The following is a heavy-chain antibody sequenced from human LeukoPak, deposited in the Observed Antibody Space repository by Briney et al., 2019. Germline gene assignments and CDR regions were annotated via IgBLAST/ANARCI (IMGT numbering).Heavy chain of an antibody. J-gene: IGHJ6*02. V-gene: IGHV3-66*01. CDR1: GFTFSSNA. D-gene: IGHD3-10*01. CDR3: ARDLWFGELLGKHYYYGMDV. CDR2: IYSGGST. Sequence: GGSLRLSCTASGFTFSSNAMSWVRQAPGKGLEWVSVIYSGGSTYYADSVKGRFTISRDDSKNTLYLQMNSLRAEDTAVYYCARDLWFGELLGKHYYYGMDVWGQGTTVTVSS.